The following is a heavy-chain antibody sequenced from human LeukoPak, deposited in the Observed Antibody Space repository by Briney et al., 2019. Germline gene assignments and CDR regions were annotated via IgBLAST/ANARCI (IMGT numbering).Heavy chain of an antibody. V-gene: IGHV4-39*07. D-gene: IGHD5-18*01. Sequence: SETLSLTCTVSGGSIISSSFWWGWIRQPPGKGLEWIGSIYYSAVSYYNTSLKSRVTISVDTSKNQFSLKLSSVTAADTAVYYCARGGVQLWSDPNIYFDYWGQGTLVTVSS. CDR2: IYYSAVS. CDR1: GGSIISSSFW. CDR3: ARGGVQLWSDPNIYFDY. J-gene: IGHJ4*02.